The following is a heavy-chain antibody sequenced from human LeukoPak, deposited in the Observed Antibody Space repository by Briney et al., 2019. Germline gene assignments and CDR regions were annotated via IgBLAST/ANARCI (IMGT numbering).Heavy chain of an antibody. CDR1: EFPFSVYA. CDR2: ISSSGSAK. J-gene: IGHJ4*02. Sequence: GSLRLSCEVSEFPFSVYAMNWVRQAPGKGLEWVSYISSSGSAKYYADSVKGRFTISRDNAKNSLDLQMNSLRAEDTAVYYCARAAHYDSSGYYRPDYWGQGTLVTVSS. D-gene: IGHD3-22*01. V-gene: IGHV3-48*04. CDR3: ARAAHYDSSGYYRPDY.